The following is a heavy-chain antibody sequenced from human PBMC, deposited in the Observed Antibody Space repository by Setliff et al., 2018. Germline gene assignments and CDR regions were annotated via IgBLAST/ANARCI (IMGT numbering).Heavy chain of an antibody. CDR3: ARGGGGYHAAS. J-gene: IGHJ5*02. V-gene: IGHV4-4*02. CDR1: GVSVNSLTW. CDR2: IYHDGNT. Sequence: SETLSLTCAVSGVSVNSLTWWSWVRQSLGKGLEWIGHIYHDGNTKSYPSVHFNQSLKSRVTMSVDKSKNHFSLELTSVTAADTAVYYCARGGGGYHAASWGQGILVTVSS. D-gene: IGHD2-2*01.